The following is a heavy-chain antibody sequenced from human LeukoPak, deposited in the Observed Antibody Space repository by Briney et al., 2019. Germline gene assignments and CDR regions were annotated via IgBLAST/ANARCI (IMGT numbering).Heavy chain of an antibody. V-gene: IGHV4-34*01. CDR2: INHRGST. CDR3: ARGVGIQLWIY. J-gene: IGHJ4*02. Sequence: SETLSLTCAVYGGSFSVYYWSWIRQPPGKGLEWIGEINHRGSTNYNPSLKSRVTISVDTSKNQFSLKLSSVTAADTAVYYCARGVGIQLWIYWGQGTLVTVSS. CDR1: GGSFSVYY. D-gene: IGHD5-18*01.